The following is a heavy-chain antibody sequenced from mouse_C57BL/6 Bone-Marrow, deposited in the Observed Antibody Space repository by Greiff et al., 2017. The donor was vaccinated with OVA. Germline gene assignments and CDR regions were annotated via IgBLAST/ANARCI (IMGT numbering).Heavy chain of an antibody. Sequence: QVQLQQPGAELVRPGTSVKLSCKASGYTFTSYWMHWVKQRPGQGLEWIGVIDPSDSYTNYNQKFKGKATLTVDTSSSTAYMQLSSLTSEDSAVYYCAYDGYLYWYCDVWGTGTTVTVSS. D-gene: IGHD2-3*01. CDR2: IDPSDSYT. CDR3: AYDGYLYWYCDV. V-gene: IGHV1-59*01. J-gene: IGHJ1*03. CDR1: GYTFTSYW.